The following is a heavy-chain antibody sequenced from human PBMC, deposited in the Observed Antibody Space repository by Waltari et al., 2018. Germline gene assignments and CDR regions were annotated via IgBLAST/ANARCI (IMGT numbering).Heavy chain of an antibody. V-gene: IGHV4-38-2*01. J-gene: IGHJ4*02. Sequence: QVQLQESGPGLVKPSETLSLTCDVSGYSISSGHSWEWIRQPPGKGLEWIGTIYHSGTTYYNSSLKRRVTISVDTSNNQFSLTLRCVTAADTALYFCARGGPSCRYDACPLDYWGQGTLVTVSS. CDR2: IYHSGTT. CDR1: GYSISSGHS. CDR3: ARGGPSCRYDACPLDY. D-gene: IGHD3-16*01.